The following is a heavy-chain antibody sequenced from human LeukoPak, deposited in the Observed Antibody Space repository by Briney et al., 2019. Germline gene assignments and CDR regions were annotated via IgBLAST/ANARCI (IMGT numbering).Heavy chain of an antibody. CDR1: GGSFSGYY. D-gene: IGHD1-26*01. CDR3: ARGSGTYIRPFDY. Sequence: SETLSLTCAVYGGSFSGYYWSWIRQPPGKRLEWIGYIFYSGSTSYNPSLKSRVTISVDTSKNQFSLKLSSVTAADTAVYYCARGSGTYIRPFDYWGQGTLVTVSS. CDR2: IFYSGST. J-gene: IGHJ4*02. V-gene: IGHV4-59*01.